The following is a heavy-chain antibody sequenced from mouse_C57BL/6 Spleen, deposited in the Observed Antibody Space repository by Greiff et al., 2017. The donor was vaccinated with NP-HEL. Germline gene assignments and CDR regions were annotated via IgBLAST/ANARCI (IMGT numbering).Heavy chain of an antibody. J-gene: IGHJ4*01. Sequence: QVQLQQSGAELVRPGTSVKVSCKASGYAFTNYLIEWVKQRPGQGLEWIGVINPGSGGTNYNEKFKGKATLTADKSSSTAYMQLSSLTSEDSAVYFCARSEITTVVATDYAMDYWGQGTSVTVSS. CDR1: GYAFTNYL. CDR2: INPGSGGT. D-gene: IGHD1-1*01. CDR3: ARSEITTVVATDYAMDY. V-gene: IGHV1-54*01.